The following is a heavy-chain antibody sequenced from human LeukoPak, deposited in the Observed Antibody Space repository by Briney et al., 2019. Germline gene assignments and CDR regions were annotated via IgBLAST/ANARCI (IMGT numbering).Heavy chain of an antibody. CDR3: ANLVVGATTGLFDY. CDR2: ISAYNGNT. Sequence: ASVKVSCKASGYTFTSYGISWVRQAPGQGLEWMGWISAYNGNTNYAQKLQGRVTMTTDTSTSTAYMELSSLRSEDTAVYYCANLVVGATTGLFDYWGQRTLVTVSS. CDR1: GYTFTSYG. V-gene: IGHV1-18*01. J-gene: IGHJ4*02. D-gene: IGHD1-26*01.